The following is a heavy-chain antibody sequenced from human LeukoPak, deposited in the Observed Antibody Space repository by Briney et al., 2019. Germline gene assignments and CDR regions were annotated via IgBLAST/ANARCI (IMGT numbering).Heavy chain of an antibody. CDR1: GGSISSSNW. Sequence: SETLSLTCAVSGGSISSSNWWSWVRQSPGKGMEWIGEIYHSGSTNYNPSLKSRVTISVDKSKNQFSLKLSSVTAADTAVYYCARVATVVTNDAFDIWGQGTMVTVSS. V-gene: IGHV4-4*02. D-gene: IGHD4-23*01. CDR3: ARVATVVTNDAFDI. CDR2: IYHSGST. J-gene: IGHJ3*02.